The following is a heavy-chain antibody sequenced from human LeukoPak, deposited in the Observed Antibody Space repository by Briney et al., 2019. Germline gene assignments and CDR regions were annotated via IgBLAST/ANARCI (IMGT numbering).Heavy chain of an antibody. CDR3: ARDRSLWFGELLSPYYYYGMDV. Sequence: GGSLRLSCAASGFTFSSYSMNWVRQAPGKGLVWVSSISSSSSYIYYADSVKGRFTISRDNAKHSLYLQMNSLRAEDTAVYYCARDRSLWFGELLSPYYYYGMDVWGQGTTVTVSS. CDR2: ISSSSSYI. CDR1: GFTFSSYS. V-gene: IGHV3-21*01. D-gene: IGHD3-10*01. J-gene: IGHJ6*02.